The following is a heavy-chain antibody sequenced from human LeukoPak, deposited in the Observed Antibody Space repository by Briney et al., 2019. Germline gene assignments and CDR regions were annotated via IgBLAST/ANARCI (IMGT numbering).Heavy chain of an antibody. V-gene: IGHV4-59*08. D-gene: IGHD5-18*01. CDR2: IYYIGST. CDR3: ARGARDTAMVDY. Sequence: SETLSLTCTVSGGSISSYYWSWIRQPPGKGLEWIGYIYYIGSTNYNPSLKSLVTISVDTSKNQFSLKLSSVTAADTAVYYCARGARDTAMVDYWGQGTLVTVSS. CDR1: GGSISSYY. J-gene: IGHJ4*02.